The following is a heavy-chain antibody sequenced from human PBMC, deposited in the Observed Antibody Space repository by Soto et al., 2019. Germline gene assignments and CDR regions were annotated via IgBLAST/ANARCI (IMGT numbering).Heavy chain of an antibody. CDR3: ARRTGTSRYYYYGMDV. V-gene: IGHV4-34*01. J-gene: IGHJ6*02. D-gene: IGHD1-7*01. Sequence: SETLSLTCAVYGGSFSDYYWSWIRQPPGKGLEWIGEINHSGSTNYNPSLKSRVTISVDTSKNQFSLKLSSVTAADTAVYYCARRTGTSRYYYYGMDVWGQGTTVTVSS. CDR1: GGSFSDYY. CDR2: INHSGST.